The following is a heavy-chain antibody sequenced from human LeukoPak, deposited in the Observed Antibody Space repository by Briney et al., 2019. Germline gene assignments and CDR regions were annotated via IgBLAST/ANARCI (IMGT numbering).Heavy chain of an antibody. D-gene: IGHD3-10*01. J-gene: IGHJ4*02. CDR3: VKDWFGDF. Sequence: HSGGSLRLSCSASGFTFRTYAMHWVPQAPGEGMEYVSAISSNGDSTYYADSVKGRFTISRDNSRNTVYLQMSSLRADDTAVYYCVKDWFGDFWGQGTLVTVSS. CDR2: ISSNGDST. V-gene: IGHV3-64D*06. CDR1: GFTFRTYA.